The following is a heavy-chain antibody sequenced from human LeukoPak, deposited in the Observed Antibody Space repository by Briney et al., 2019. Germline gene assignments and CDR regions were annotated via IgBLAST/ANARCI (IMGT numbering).Heavy chain of an antibody. CDR1: GFTFSNYW. J-gene: IGHJ3*01. V-gene: IGHV3-74*01. CDR3: ARDTGHTGRPYGFDV. D-gene: IGHD2-8*02. CDR2: ISTDGETT. Sequence: GGSLRLSCEVSGFTFSNYWMHWVRQAPGKGLGWVSRISTDGETTNYADSVKGRVTIFRDNAKNTLYMQVNRLRAEDTAVYYCARDTGHTGRPYGFDVWGQGAMLTVSS.